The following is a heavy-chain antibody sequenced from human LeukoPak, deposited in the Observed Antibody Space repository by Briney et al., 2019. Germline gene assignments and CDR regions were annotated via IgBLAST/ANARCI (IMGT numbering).Heavy chain of an antibody. CDR2: IIPIFGTA. J-gene: IGHJ5*02. Sequence: SVKVSCKASGYTFTSYHMHWVRQAPGQGLEWMGGIIPIFGTANYAQKFQGRVTITADESTSTAYMELSSLRSEDTAVYYCARGTYSSGWYLDWFDPWGQGTLVTVSS. D-gene: IGHD6-19*01. CDR3: ARGTYSSGWYLDWFDP. V-gene: IGHV1-69*13. CDR1: GYTFTSYH.